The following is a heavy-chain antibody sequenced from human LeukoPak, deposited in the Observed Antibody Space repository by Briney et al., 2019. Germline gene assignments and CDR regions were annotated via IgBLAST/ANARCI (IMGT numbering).Heavy chain of an antibody. V-gene: IGHV3-9*01. Sequence: GGSLRLSCAASGFTFDDYAMHWVRQAPGKGLEWVSGISWNSGSIGYADSVKGRFTIPRDNAKNSLYLQVNSLRAEDTALYHCAKDRAGGSGSFFDYWGQGTLVTVSS. J-gene: IGHJ4*02. D-gene: IGHD1-26*01. CDR3: AKDRAGGSGSFFDY. CDR2: ISWNSGSI. CDR1: GFTFDDYA.